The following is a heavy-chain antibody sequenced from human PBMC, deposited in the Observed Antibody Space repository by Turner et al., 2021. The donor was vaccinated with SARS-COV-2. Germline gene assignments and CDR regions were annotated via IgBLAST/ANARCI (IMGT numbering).Heavy chain of an antibody. D-gene: IGHD3-22*01. V-gene: IGHV1-69*06. CDR2: IIPIFGTA. CDR1: GGTFNSYA. CDR3: ARDRDYDSSGYWEQS. Sequence: QVQLVQSGAEGQKPGSSVKVSCKASGGTFNSYAITWVRQAPGQGLEWMGGIIPIFGTANYAQKFQGRVTITADKSTSTAYMELSSLTSEDTAVYYCARDRDYDSSGYWEQSWGQGTLVTVSS. J-gene: IGHJ4*02.